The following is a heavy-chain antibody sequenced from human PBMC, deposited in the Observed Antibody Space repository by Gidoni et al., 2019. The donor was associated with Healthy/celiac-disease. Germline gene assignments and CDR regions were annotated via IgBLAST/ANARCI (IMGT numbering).Heavy chain of an antibody. CDR3: AKDSYSSSWYGSYYYYGMDV. CDR1: GFTFSRSG. D-gene: IGHD6-13*01. J-gene: IGHJ6*02. CDR2: ISYDGSNK. V-gene: IGHV3-30*18. Sequence: QVQMVESGGGVVQPGWSLRLSCAASGFTFSRSGMHWVRQAPGKGLEWVAVISYDGSNKYYADSVKGRFTISRDNSKNTLYLQMNSLRAEDTAVYYCAKDSYSSSWYGSYYYYGMDVWGQGTTVTVSS.